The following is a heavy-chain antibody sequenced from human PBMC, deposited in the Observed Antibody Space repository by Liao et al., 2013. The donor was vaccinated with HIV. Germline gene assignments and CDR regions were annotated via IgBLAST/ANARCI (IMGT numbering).Heavy chain of an antibody. CDR1: GGSFSGYY. CDR3: ARGAVAAGGPYDN. D-gene: IGHD6-13*01. J-gene: IGHJ4*02. V-gene: IGHV4-34*01. CDR2: IHHRGST. Sequence: QVQLQQWGAGLLKPSETLSLTCAVYGGSFSGYYWSWIRQPPGKGLEWIGEIHHRGSTNYNPSLKSRVTMSVDSAKTEFSLKVTSVTAADTAVYYCARGAVAAGGPYDNWGQGILVTVSS.